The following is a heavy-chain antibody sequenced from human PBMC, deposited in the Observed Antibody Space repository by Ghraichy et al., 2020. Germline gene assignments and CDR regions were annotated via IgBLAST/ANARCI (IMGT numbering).Heavy chain of an antibody. Sequence: SETLSLTCTVSGGSISNYYWSWIRQPPGKGLEWIAYMSASGNANYNPSLKSRVTISIDTSKNQLSLKLSSVTAADTAVFYCARTPMGWGLYDSTGYQLNYFDYWGRGTLVTVSS. CDR2: MSASGNA. D-gene: IGHD3-22*01. CDR3: ARTPMGWGLYDSTGYQLNYFDY. J-gene: IGHJ4*02. CDR1: GGSISNYY. V-gene: IGHV4-59*01.